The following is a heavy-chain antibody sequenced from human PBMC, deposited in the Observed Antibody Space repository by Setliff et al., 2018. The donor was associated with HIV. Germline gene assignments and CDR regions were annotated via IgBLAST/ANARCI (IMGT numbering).Heavy chain of an antibody. D-gene: IGHD3-3*01. J-gene: IGHJ4*01. CDR3: ARVPSPFVQEGYFDD. Sequence: SVKVSCKVSGGTCSDYAVTWVRQAPGQGREWMGGVIPVFGTGNYAQKFQGRVTITTDESTRTAYMELRSLRSEDTAVYYCARVPSPFVQEGYFDDWGQGTLVTVSS. V-gene: IGHV1-69*05. CDR1: GGTCSDYA. CDR2: VIPVFGTG.